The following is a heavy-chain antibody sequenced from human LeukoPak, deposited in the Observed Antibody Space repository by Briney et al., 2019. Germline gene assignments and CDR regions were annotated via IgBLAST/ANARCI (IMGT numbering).Heavy chain of an antibody. V-gene: IGHV4-34*01. CDR3: AREGGSGRYFDS. D-gene: IGHD6-19*01. Sequence: SETLSLTCAVYGGSFSGFYWSWIRQPPGKGLEWIGEINHSGRTNYNPSLKSRVTISVDTSKNQFSLKLSSVTAADTAVYYCAREGGSGRYFDSWGQGTLVTVSS. CDR1: GGSFSGFY. J-gene: IGHJ4*02. CDR2: INHSGRT.